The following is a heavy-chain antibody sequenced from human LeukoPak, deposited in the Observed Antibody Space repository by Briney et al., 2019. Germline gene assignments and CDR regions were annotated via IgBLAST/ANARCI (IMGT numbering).Heavy chain of an antibody. Sequence: ASVKVSCKASGYTSTSYDINWVRQATGQGLEWMGWMNPNSGNTGYAQKFQGRVTMTRNTSISTAYMELSSLRSEDTAVYYCARVDVYYGSGKEWYMDVWGKGTTVTISS. V-gene: IGHV1-8*01. CDR1: GYTSTSYD. D-gene: IGHD3-10*01. CDR2: MNPNSGNT. J-gene: IGHJ6*03. CDR3: ARVDVYYGSGKEWYMDV.